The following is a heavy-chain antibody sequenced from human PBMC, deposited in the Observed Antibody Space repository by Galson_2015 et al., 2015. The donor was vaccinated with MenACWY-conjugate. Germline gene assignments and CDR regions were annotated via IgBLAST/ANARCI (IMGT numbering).Heavy chain of an antibody. D-gene: IGHD3-9*01. Sequence: SLRLSCEASGFTFSSHSMHWVRQAPGKGLEWVAAISYDGGNKQYADSVKGRFTISRDNSKNTLYLEMNSLRAEDTSLYYCARDPDPINIFIKFWELGSWGQGSLVTVSS. CDR2: ISYDGGNK. J-gene: IGHJ4*02. CDR1: GFTFSSHS. V-gene: IGHV3-30*03. CDR3: ARDPDPINIFIKFWELGS.